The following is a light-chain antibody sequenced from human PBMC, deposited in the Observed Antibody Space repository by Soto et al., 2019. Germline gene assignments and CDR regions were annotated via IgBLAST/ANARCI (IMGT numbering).Light chain of an antibody. Sequence: QSVLTQPASVSGSPGQSITISCTGTSSDIGSYNLVSWYQQHPGKAPKLLIYEVFKRPSGVSNRFSGSKSGNTASLTISGLQTEDEADYYCCSFAGSSSFTFGGGTKVTVL. CDR3: CSFAGSSSFT. J-gene: IGLJ2*01. V-gene: IGLV2-23*02. CDR2: EVF. CDR1: SSDIGSYNL.